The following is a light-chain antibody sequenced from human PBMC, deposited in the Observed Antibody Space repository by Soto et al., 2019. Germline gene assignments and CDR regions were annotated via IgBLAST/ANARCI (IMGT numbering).Light chain of an antibody. J-gene: IGKJ1*01. CDR3: QQYNNWPPWT. Sequence: EIVLTQSPATLSVSPVERATLSCRASQRVSRNLAWYQQKPGQAPRLLIYDASTRATGIPDRFSGSGSETEFTLTISSLQSEDYAIFYCQQYNNWPPWTFGQGTKVDI. CDR1: QRVSRN. V-gene: IGKV3-15*01. CDR2: DAS.